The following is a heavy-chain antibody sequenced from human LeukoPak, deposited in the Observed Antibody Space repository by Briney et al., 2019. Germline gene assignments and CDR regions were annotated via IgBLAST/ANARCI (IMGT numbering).Heavy chain of an antibody. J-gene: IGHJ4*02. CDR1: GGSISSYY. CDR3: AREGATGYFDY. CDR2: IYYSGST. V-gene: IGHV4-59*01. D-gene: IGHD1-26*01. Sequence: SETLSLTCTVSGGSISSYYWSWIRQPPGKGLEWIGYIYYSGSTNYIPSLKSRVTISVDTPKNQFSLKLSSVTAADTAVYYCAREGATGYFDYWSQGTLVTVSS.